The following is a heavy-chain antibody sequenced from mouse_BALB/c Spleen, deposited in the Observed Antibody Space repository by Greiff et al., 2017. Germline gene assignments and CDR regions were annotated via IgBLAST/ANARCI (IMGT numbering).Heavy chain of an antibody. J-gene: IGHJ4*01. Sequence: EVMLVESGGGLVKPGGSLKLSCAASGFTFSDYYMYWVRQTPEKRLEWVATISDGGSYTYYPDSVKGRFTISRDNAKNNLYLQMSSLKSEDTAMYYCARVPMITTGGYAMDYWGQGTSVTVSS. CDR3: ARVPMITTGGYAMDY. CDR2: ISDGGSYT. V-gene: IGHV5-4*02. CDR1: GFTFSDYY. D-gene: IGHD2-4*01.